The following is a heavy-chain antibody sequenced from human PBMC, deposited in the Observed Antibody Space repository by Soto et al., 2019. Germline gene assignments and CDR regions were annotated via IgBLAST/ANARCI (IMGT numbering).Heavy chain of an antibody. CDR1: GGSISSYY. CDR3: ATRRTVTSSWTENWFDP. D-gene: IGHD6-13*01. V-gene: IGHV4-59*08. Sequence: TSETLSLTCTVSGGSISSYYWSWIRQPPGKGLEWIGYIYYSGSTNYNPSLKSRVTISVDTSKNQFSLKLSSVTAADTAVYYCATRRTVTSSWTENWFDPWGQGALVTVSS. CDR2: IYYSGST. J-gene: IGHJ5*02.